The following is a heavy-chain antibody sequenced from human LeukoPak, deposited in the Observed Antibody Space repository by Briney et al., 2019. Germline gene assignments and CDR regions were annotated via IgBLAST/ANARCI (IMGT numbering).Heavy chain of an antibody. CDR1: GGTFSSYA. CDR2: IIPIFGTT. J-gene: IGHJ6*02. V-gene: IGHV1-69*13. D-gene: IGHD3-10*01. CDR3: ARVALWFGAATRDYYYGMDV. Sequence: GASVKVSCTASGGTFSSYAISWVRQAPGQGLEWMGGIIPIFGTTNYAQKFQGRVTITADEPTSTAYMELSSLRSEDTAVYYCARVALWFGAATRDYYYGMDVWGQGTTVTVSS.